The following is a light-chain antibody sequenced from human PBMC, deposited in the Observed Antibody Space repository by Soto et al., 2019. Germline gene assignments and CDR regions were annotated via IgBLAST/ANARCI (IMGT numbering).Light chain of an antibody. Sequence: QSALTQPASVSGSPGESITISCTGTSSDVGAYNYVSWYQQDPGKAPKLMIYDVSSRPSGVSNRFSGSKSGHTASLTISGLQAEDEADYYCSLYTSSSTYVFGTGTKLTVL. CDR1: SSDVGAYNY. CDR2: DVS. CDR3: SLYTSSSTYV. V-gene: IGLV2-14*01. J-gene: IGLJ1*01.